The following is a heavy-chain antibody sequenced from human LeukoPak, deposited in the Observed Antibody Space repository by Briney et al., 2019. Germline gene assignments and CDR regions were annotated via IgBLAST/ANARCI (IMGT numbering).Heavy chain of an antibody. J-gene: IGHJ5*02. CDR1: GGSFSGYY. CDR3: VRGFTLFDP. CDR2: IYYSGST. V-gene: IGHV4-34*01. D-gene: IGHD2/OR15-2a*01. Sequence: PSETLSHTCAVYGGSFSGYYWSWIRQPPGKGLEWIGQIYYSGSTNYNPSLKSRVTISVDTSKNQFSLNLSSVTAADTALYYCVRGFTLFDPWGQGTLVTVSS.